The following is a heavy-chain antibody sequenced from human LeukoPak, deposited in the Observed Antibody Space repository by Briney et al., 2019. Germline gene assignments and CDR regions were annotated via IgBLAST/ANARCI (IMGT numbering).Heavy chain of an antibody. Sequence: SETLSLTCTVSGFSMSPYDWSWIRQTPGKGLEWMGEINHSGSTNYNTYLKSRVTIYEDKSKNQLSLKMSSVTDADTAVYSCAPYDFWSLGLQPWGQGTVVTVS. CDR3: APYDFWSLGLQP. CDR1: GFSMSPYD. J-gene: IGHJ1*01. D-gene: IGHD3-3*01. V-gene: IGHV4-34*01. CDR2: INHSGST.